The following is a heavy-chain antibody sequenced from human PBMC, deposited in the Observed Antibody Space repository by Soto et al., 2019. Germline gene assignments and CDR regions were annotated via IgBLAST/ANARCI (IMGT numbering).Heavy chain of an antibody. CDR1: GFTFSNYA. D-gene: IGHD1-26*01. J-gene: IGHJ4*02. CDR3: AKVPVGATGGFDY. Sequence: EVQLLESGGGLVQPGGSLRLSCAGSGFTFSNYAMSWVRQAPGKGLAWVSAISGSGGSTYYADSVKGRFTISRDNSKNTLYLQMNSLRAEDTALYYCAKVPVGATGGFDYWGQGTLVTVSS. V-gene: IGHV3-23*01. CDR2: ISGSGGST.